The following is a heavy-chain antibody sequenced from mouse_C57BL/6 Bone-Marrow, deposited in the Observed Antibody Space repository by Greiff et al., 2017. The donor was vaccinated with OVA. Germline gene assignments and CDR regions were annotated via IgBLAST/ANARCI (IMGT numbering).Heavy chain of an antibody. Sequence: QVQLKESGAELLKPGASVKLSCKATGYTFTGYWIEWVKQRPGHGLEWIGEILPGSGSTNYNEKFKGKATFTADTSSNTAYMQLSSLTTEDSAIYYCAREGDYYGSKDYGGQGTTLTVSS. D-gene: IGHD1-1*01. CDR2: ILPGSGST. J-gene: IGHJ2*01. CDR3: AREGDYYGSKDY. V-gene: IGHV1-9*01. CDR1: GYTFTGYW.